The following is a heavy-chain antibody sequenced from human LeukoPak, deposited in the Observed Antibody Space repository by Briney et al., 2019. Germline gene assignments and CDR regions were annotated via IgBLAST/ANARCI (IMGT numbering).Heavy chain of an antibody. CDR2: INHSGST. Sequence: SETLSLTCAVYGGSFSGYYWSWIRQPPGKGLEWIGEINHSGSTNYNLSLKSRVTISVDTSKNQFSLKLSSVTAADTAVYYCARGDGGPWGQGTLVTVSS. CDR3: ARGDGGP. CDR1: GGSFSGYY. J-gene: IGHJ5*02. V-gene: IGHV4-34*01.